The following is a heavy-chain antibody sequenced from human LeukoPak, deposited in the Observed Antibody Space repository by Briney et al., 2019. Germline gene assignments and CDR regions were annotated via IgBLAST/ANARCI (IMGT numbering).Heavy chain of an antibody. CDR2: IYSSGST. J-gene: IGHJ5*02. Sequence: SETLSLTCTVSGVSISTSCWSWIRQPPGKGLEWIASIYSSGSTYYNPSLKSRVTISVDTSKNQFSLKLSSVTAADTAVYYCARDLKVGFYYDSSGSYSFDPWGQGILVTVSS. CDR3: ARDLKVGFYYDSSGSYSFDP. CDR1: GVSISTSC. D-gene: IGHD3-22*01. V-gene: IGHV4-39*07.